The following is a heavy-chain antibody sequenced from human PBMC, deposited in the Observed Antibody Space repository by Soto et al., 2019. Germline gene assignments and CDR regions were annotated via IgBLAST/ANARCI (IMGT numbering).Heavy chain of an antibody. Sequence: WGSLRLACAASRFTCINSAVTWVCQAPGQGLEWFSAISGGGVFTFYSDSVKGRITISRANSNHMLYLQMNSLTAADAAGCECAKRETISRPFDYWGKRSLVPVSS. J-gene: IGHJ4*02. CDR1: RFTCINSA. CDR2: ISGGGVFT. D-gene: IGHD1-26*01. CDR3: AKRETISRPFDY. V-gene: IGHV3-23*01.